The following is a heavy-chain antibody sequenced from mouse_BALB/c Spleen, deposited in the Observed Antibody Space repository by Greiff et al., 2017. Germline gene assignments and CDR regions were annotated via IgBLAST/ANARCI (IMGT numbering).Heavy chain of an antibody. CDR3: ARHDYDYDVSYFDY. CDR2: INSNGGST. CDR1: GFTFSSYY. V-gene: IGHV5-6-2*01. J-gene: IGHJ2*01. D-gene: IGHD2-4*01. Sequence: EVKLVESGGGLVKPGGSLKLSCAASGFTFSSYYMSWVRQTPEKRLELVAAINSNGGSTYYPDTVKGRFTISRDNAKNTLYLQMSSLKSEDTALYYCARHDYDYDVSYFDYWGQGTTLTVSS.